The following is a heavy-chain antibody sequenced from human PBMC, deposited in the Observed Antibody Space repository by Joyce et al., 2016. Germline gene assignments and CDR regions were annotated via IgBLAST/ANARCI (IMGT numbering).Heavy chain of an antibody. D-gene: IGHD6-25*01. J-gene: IGHJ4*02. CDR2: ISNDGKNK. CDR1: GFTFRSYG. Sequence: QAQLVESGGGVVQPGRSLRLSFAVSGFTFRSYGMHWVRQAPGKGLEWVAVISNDGKNKNYADSVKGRFTVSRDNSKKILSLQMNSLRPEDTAVYYCAKDRETSAVLDFWGQGTPVTVSS. CDR3: AKDRETSAVLDF. V-gene: IGHV3-30*18.